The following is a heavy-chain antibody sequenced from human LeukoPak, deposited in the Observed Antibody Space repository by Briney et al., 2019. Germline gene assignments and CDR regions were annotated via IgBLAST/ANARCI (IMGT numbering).Heavy chain of an antibody. D-gene: IGHD3-22*01. CDR2: LNPSGSST. Sequence: GASVKVSCKASGYTFTNYYMHWVRQAHGQGLEWMGILNPSGSSTSCAQKFQGRVTMTRDMSTSTVYMELSSLRSEDTAVYYCARRGNSGYLDYWGQGSLVTVSS. V-gene: IGHV1-46*01. CDR3: ARRGNSGYLDY. CDR1: GYTFTNYY. J-gene: IGHJ4*02.